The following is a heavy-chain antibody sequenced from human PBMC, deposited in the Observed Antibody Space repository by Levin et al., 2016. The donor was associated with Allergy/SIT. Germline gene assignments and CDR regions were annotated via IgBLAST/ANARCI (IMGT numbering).Heavy chain of an antibody. J-gene: IGHJ6*03. D-gene: IGHD3-16*01. CDR2: ISGSGSTI. CDR3: ARPLEESTPLGFGRYYYYYYMDV. V-gene: IGHV3-11*01. Sequence: WIRQPPGKGLEWLSYISGSGSTIYYADSVKGRFTISRDNARNSLYLQMNSLRAEDTAEYYCARPLEESTPLGFGRYYYYYYMDVWGKGTTVTVSS.